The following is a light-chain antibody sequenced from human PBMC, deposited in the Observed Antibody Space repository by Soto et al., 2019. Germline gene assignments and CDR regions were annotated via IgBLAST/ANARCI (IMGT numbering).Light chain of an antibody. Sequence: DIQMTQSPSSLSAYVGDRVTITCRASQSISSYLNWYQQKPGKAPNLLIYTTSSLESGVPSRFSGSGSGTDFTLTISSLXXXXXXXYFCQQSYSRPRTFGQGTKVEI. J-gene: IGKJ1*01. CDR2: TTS. V-gene: IGKV1-39*01. CDR1: QSISSY. CDR3: QQSYSRPRT.